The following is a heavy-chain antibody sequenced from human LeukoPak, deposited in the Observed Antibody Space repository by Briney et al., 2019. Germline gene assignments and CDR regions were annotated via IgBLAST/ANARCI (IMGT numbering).Heavy chain of an antibody. CDR1: GFTFNTYT. CDR2: ISGSSGII. V-gene: IGHV3-48*01. J-gene: IGHJ4*02. D-gene: IGHD5-18*01. CDR3: ARDRAVDTAMVMNY. Sequence: GGSLRLSCAASGFTFNTYTMNWVRQAPGKGLEWVSYISGSSGIIDYADSVKGRFTISRDNSKNTLYLQMNSLRAEDTAVYYCARDRAVDTAMVMNYWGQGTLVTVSS.